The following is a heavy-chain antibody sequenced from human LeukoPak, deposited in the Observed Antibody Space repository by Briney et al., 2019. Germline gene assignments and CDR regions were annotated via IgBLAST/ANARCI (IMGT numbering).Heavy chain of an antibody. CDR2: ISGSDGNT. J-gene: IGHJ4*02. CDR3: AKDPYYYGSGSYYPIYYFDY. CDR1: GFTFSSYV. D-gene: IGHD3-10*01. V-gene: IGHV3-23*01. Sequence: GGSPRLSCAASGFTFSSYVMSWVRQAPGKGLEWVSGISGSDGNTYYADSVKGRFTISRDNSKNTLYLQMNSLRAEDTAVYYCAKDPYYYGSGSYYPIYYFDYWGQGTLVTVSS.